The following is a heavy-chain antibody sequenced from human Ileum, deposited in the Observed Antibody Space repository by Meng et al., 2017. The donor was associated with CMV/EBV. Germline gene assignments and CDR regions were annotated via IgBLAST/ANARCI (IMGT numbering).Heavy chain of an antibody. Sequence: LGVQEPGPDLGKPSGTLSPTCLASGGHTTCSTYYSGWIRQPPGKGLEWIGSVYYSGTTYYNPSLKSRVNMSIDTSKNRFSLKLSSATAADTAVYYCARNVGFYSSQIAYWGQGALVTVSS. V-gene: IGHV4-39*07. J-gene: IGHJ4*02. CDR2: VYYSGTT. CDR3: ARNVGFYSSQIAY. D-gene: IGHD3-3*01. CDR1: GGHTTCSTYY.